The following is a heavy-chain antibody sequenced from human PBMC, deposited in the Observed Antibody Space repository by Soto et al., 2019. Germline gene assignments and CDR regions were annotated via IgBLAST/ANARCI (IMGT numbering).Heavy chain of an antibody. CDR1: WFTCSTYC. CDR3: ARGSTDSYPGSRIFDF. Sequence: GGSIRLSCGVSWFTCSTYCRSWVRQSPGKGLEWVSAISDNXNKTFYADSVRCRFTISRDNSKNTLYLQMSSLRAEDSAVYYCARGSTDSYPGSRIFDFGGRGALVTVSS. D-gene: IGHD3-10*01. CDR2: ISDNXNKT. J-gene: IGHJ4*02. V-gene: IGHV3-23*01.